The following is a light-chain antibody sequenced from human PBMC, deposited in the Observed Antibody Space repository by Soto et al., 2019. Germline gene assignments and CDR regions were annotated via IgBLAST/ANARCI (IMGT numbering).Light chain of an antibody. CDR3: QQYNKWPPVT. Sequence: EIVMTQSPATLSVSPGERATLSCRASQSVSSNLAWYQQTPGQAPRLLIYGASTRATGIPARFSGSGSGTEFSITISSLQSEDFAVYYCQQYNKWPPVTFGQGTRLDIK. J-gene: IGKJ5*01. CDR1: QSVSSN. V-gene: IGKV3-15*01. CDR2: GAS.